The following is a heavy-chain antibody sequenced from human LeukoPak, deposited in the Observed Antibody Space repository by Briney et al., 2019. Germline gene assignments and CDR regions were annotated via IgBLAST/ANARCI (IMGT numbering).Heavy chain of an antibody. D-gene: IGHD1-26*01. Sequence: RGASVKVSCKASGYTFTSYGISWVRQAPGQGLEWMGWISAYNGNTNYAQKLQGRVTMTTDTSTSTAYMELRSLRSDDTAVYYCARGSEWDQRNYYYYYYMDVWGKGTTVTVSS. J-gene: IGHJ6*03. CDR3: ARGSEWDQRNYYYYYYMDV. V-gene: IGHV1-18*01. CDR1: GYTFTSYG. CDR2: ISAYNGNT.